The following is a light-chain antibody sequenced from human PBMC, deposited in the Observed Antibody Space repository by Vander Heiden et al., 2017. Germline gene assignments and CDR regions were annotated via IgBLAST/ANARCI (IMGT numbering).Light chain of an antibody. J-gene: IGKJ5*01. V-gene: IGKV2-30*01. CDR1: QSLLDSDGYTY. CDR3: MQRAHWPPVT. Sequence: DVVMTQSPLSLSVTLGQPASISCRSSQSLLDSDGYTYLTWFQQRPGQSPRRLINMVSRRDSGGPDRFSGSGSGTDCTLKISRVEAEDVGVYYCMQRAHWPPVTFGQGTRLDI. CDR2: MVS.